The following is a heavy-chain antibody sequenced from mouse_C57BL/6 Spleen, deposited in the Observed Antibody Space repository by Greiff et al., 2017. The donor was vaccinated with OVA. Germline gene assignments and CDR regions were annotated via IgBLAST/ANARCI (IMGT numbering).Heavy chain of an antibody. CDR3: ASLAGTGYFDY. D-gene: IGHD4-1*01. Sequence: DVHLVESGGGLVKPGGSLKLSCAASGFTFSDYGMHWVRQAPEKGLEWVAYISSGSSTIYYADTVKGRFTISRDNAKNTLFLQMTSLRSEDTAMYYCASLAGTGYFDYWGQGTTLTVSS. J-gene: IGHJ2*01. CDR1: GFTFSDYG. V-gene: IGHV5-17*01. CDR2: ISSGSSTI.